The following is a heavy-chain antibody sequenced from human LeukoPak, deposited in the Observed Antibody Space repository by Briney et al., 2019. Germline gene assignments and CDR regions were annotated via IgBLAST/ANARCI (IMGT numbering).Heavy chain of an antibody. CDR1: GFTFSNAW. J-gene: IGHJ6*03. CDR2: IYSDGRT. CDR3: VRWYGGSGLENYYYYMDV. D-gene: IGHD3-10*01. Sequence: GGSLRLSCAASGFTFSNAWMSWVRKAPGKGLEWVSLIYSDGRTYYADSVKGRCTISRDNSKNTLYLQMNSLRVEDTAVYYCVRWYGGSGLENYYYYMDVWGKGTTVTISS. V-gene: IGHV3-53*01.